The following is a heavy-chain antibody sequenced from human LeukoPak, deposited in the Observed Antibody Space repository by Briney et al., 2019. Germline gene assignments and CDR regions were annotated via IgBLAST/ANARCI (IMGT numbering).Heavy chain of an antibody. V-gene: IGHV3-30*03. J-gene: IGHJ4*02. CDR2: ISYDGSNK. CDR1: GFTFSSYG. Sequence: PGRSLRLSCAASGFTFSSYGMHWVRQAPGKGLEWVAVISYDGSNKYYADSVKGRFTISRDNSKNTLYLQMNSLRAEDTAVYYCAREMKYSSSWSHFDYWGQGTLVTVSS. D-gene: IGHD6-13*01. CDR3: AREMKYSSSWSHFDY.